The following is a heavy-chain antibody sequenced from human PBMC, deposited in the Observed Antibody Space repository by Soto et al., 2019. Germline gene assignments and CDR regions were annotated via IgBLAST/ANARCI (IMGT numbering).Heavy chain of an antibody. J-gene: IGHJ4*02. V-gene: IGHV3-23*01. D-gene: IGHD3-10*01. Sequence: EEQLLESGGGLVQPGGSLRLSCAASGFTFSSYAMSWVRQAPGKGLEWVSAISGSGGSTYYADSVKGRFTISRDNSKNTLYLQMNSLRAEDTAVYYCAKGVGYYGSGSYYWIDYWGQGTLVTVSS. CDR2: ISGSGGST. CDR1: GFTFSSYA. CDR3: AKGVGYYGSGSYYWIDY.